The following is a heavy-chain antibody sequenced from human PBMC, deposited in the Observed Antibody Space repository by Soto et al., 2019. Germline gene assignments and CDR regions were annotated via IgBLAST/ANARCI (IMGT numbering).Heavy chain of an antibody. CDR2: ISANNGNT. J-gene: IGHJ4*02. D-gene: IGHD2-2*01. CDR3: ARASCSSTSCYGGY. Sequence: QVQLVQSGAEVKKPGASVKVSCKASGYTFTSYGISWVRQAPGQGLEWMGWISANNGNTNYAQKFQGRVTMTTDTSTSTAYMDLRSLRSDDTAVYYCARASCSSTSCYGGYWGQGTLVTVSS. CDR1: GYTFTSYG. V-gene: IGHV1-18*01.